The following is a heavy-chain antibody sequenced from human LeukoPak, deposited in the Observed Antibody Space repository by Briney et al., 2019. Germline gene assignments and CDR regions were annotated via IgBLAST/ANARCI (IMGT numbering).Heavy chain of an antibody. V-gene: IGHV3-23*01. CDR1: GFTFSSYA. Sequence: GGSLRLSCAASGFTFSSYAMSGVRQAPGKALEWVSAISGSGGSTYYADSVKGRFTISRDNSKNTLYLQMNSLRAEDTAVYYCAKAAVGATMFGYWGQGTLVTVSS. CDR2: ISGSGGST. J-gene: IGHJ4*02. D-gene: IGHD1-26*01. CDR3: AKAAVGATMFGY.